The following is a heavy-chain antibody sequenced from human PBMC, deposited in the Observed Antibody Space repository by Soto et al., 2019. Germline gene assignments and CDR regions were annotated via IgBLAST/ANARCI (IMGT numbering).Heavy chain of an antibody. Sequence: QVQLVQSGAEVRKPGSSVKVSCKASGATFRSNVIGGVRQAPGQGLGGMGGIIPIFGTANHAQKFQGRVTIIADESTSTAYMELSSLRSEDTAIYYCARGWGYDSSDYYYAYWGQGTLVIVSS. J-gene: IGHJ4*02. CDR2: IIPIFGTA. CDR3: ARGWGYDSSDYYYAY. V-gene: IGHV1-69*01. D-gene: IGHD3-22*01. CDR1: GATFRSNV.